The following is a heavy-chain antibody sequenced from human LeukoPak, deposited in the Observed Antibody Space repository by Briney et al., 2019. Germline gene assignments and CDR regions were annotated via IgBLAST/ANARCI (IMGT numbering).Heavy chain of an antibody. J-gene: IGHJ4*02. Sequence: GGSLRLSCAVSGFSVSGYWMTWVRQAPGKGLERVANIKQDGSEKNYVDSVKGRFTISRDNAENSLFLEMNSLRVEDTAVYYCAREWQGGIAAAGTRIEGDYWGQGTLVAVSS. D-gene: IGHD6-13*01. CDR3: AREWQGGIAAAGTRIEGDY. CDR2: IKQDGSEK. CDR1: GFSVSGYW. V-gene: IGHV3-7*01.